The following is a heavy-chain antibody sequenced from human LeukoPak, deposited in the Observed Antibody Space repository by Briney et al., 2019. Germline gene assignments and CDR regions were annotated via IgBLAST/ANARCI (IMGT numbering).Heavy chain of an antibody. J-gene: IGHJ2*01. D-gene: IGHD4-17*01. CDR1: GYTFTGYY. CDR2: INPNSGGT. CDR3: ARDRTVTTGNWYFDL. V-gene: IGHV1-2*02. Sequence: GASVKVSCKASGYTFTGYYMHWVRHAPGQGLEWMGWINPNSGGTNYAQKFQGRVTMTRDTSISTAYMELSRLRSDDTAVYYCARDRTVTTGNWYFDLWGRGTLVTVSS.